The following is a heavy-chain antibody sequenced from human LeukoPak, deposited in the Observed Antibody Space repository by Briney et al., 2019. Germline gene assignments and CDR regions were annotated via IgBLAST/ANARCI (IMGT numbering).Heavy chain of an antibody. CDR3: ARDYYDSSGHHAFDI. D-gene: IGHD3-22*01. CDR2: INPSGGST. Sequence: VASVKVSCKASGYAFTNYYIHWVRQAPGQGLEWMGIINPSGGSTNYAQKFQGRVTLTRDMSTRTVYMEMNSLRAEDTAVYYCARDYYDSSGHHAFDIWGQGTMVTVSS. J-gene: IGHJ3*02. CDR1: GYAFTNYY. V-gene: IGHV1-46*01.